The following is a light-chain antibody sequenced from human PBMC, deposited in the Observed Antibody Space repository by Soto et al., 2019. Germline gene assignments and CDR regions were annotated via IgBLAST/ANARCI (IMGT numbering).Light chain of an antibody. Sequence: QSVLTQPASVSGSPGQSITISCTGTSSDVGSYNLVSWYQQHPGKAPKLMIYEGSKRPSGVSNRFSGSKSGSTASLTISGLQAEDEADYYCCSYAGSSTVHVVFGGGTKLTVL. J-gene: IGLJ2*01. V-gene: IGLV2-23*03. CDR3: CSYAGSSTVHVV. CDR2: EGS. CDR1: SSDVGSYNL.